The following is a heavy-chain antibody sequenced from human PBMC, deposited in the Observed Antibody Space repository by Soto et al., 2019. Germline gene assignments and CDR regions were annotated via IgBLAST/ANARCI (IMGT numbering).Heavy chain of an antibody. D-gene: IGHD3-3*01. CDR2: ISRDGSYI. CDR1: GFTFSRHA. V-gene: IGHV3-30*04. J-gene: IGHJ5*01. Sequence: QVQLVESGGGEVQPGGSLRLSCAASGFTFSRHAIHWVRLTPGRGLEWVLAISRDGSYIYYTDSVKGRFTVSRDNSKNTVFVQMKRLIPDDTALYCCARTRNGGVADSFDSWGQGTRVTVSS. CDR3: ARTRNGGVADSFDS.